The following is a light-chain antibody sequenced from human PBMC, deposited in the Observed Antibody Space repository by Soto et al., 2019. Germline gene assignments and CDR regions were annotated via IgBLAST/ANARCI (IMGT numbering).Light chain of an antibody. V-gene: IGKV3-15*01. Sequence: EIVMTQSPATLSVSPGERATLSCRASQSVSSNLAWYQQKPGQAPRLLIYGASTRATGIPARFSGSGSGTEFTLTISSLQSEDFAVYYCQPYNNWPRLTFGGGTKLDIK. CDR3: QPYNNWPRLT. CDR2: GAS. J-gene: IGKJ4*01. CDR1: QSVSSN.